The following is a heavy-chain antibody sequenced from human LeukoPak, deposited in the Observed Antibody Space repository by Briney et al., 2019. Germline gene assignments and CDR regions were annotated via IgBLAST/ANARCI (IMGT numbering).Heavy chain of an antibody. CDR1: ITDYG. J-gene: IGHJ4*02. Sequence: SGGSLRLSCAGIITDYGMSWVRHVPGKGLEWVAGINWAGSNTQYAESVRGRFTISRDFAENSLYLQMNSLRDEDTAFYYCVKDVSSNWYSFDQWGQGTLVTVSS. V-gene: IGHV3-20*04. D-gene: IGHD6-13*01. CDR2: INWAGSNT. CDR3: VKDVSSNWYSFDQ.